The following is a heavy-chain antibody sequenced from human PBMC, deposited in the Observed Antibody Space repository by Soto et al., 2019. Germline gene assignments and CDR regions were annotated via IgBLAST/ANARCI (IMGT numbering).Heavy chain of an antibody. Sequence: SETLSLTCAVYGGSFSGYYWSWIRQPPGKGLEWIGEINHSGSTNYNPSHKSRVTISVDTSKNQFSLKLSSVTAADTAVYYCARGIWEYSRHNWFDPWGQGTLVTVSS. CDR1: GGSFSGYY. CDR3: ARGIWEYSRHNWFDP. D-gene: IGHD6-6*01. CDR2: INHSGST. V-gene: IGHV4-34*01. J-gene: IGHJ5*02.